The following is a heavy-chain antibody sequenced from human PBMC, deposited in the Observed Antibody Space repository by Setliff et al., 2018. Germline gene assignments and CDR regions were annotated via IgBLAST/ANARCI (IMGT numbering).Heavy chain of an antibody. CDR3: ARASGGNSVEDGFDI. CDR1: GYNFKTYA. D-gene: IGHD1-26*01. CDR2: ISLYDGHT. Sequence: ASVKVSCKASGYNFKTYAISWVRQAPGQGLEWMGFISLYDGHTNYAQNFQGRLTVTTDTSTSTAYMELSSLRFDDTAVYYCARASGGNSVEDGFDIWGQGTMVTVSS. J-gene: IGHJ3*02. V-gene: IGHV1-18*01.